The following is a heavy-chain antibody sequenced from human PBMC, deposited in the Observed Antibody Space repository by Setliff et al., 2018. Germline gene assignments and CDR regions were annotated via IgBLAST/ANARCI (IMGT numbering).Heavy chain of an antibody. J-gene: IGHJ3*02. CDR2: VGYNGNT. V-gene: IGHV4-59*01. CDR1: GGSINNYH. Sequence: SETLSLTCTVSGGSINNYHWNWIRQPPGKGLEWIGYVGYNGNTHYNPSLNSRVTMSADTSKNQFSLKLTSVSAADTAVYYCARWGENSGRPDWRAFDIWGQGTMVTVSS. CDR3: ARWGENSGRPDWRAFDI. D-gene: IGHD1-26*01.